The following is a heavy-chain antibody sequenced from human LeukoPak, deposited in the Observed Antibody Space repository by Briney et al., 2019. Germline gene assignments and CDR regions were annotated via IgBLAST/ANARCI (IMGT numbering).Heavy chain of an antibody. D-gene: IGHD4/OR15-4a*01. CDR1: GGSISSYY. CDR3: AGAARGTIDY. V-gene: IGHV4-59*01. CDR2: IYYSGST. Sequence: SETLSLTCTVSGGSISSYYWSWIRQPPGKGLEWIGYIYYSGSTNYNPSLKSRVTISVDTSKNQFSLKLSSVTAADTAVHYCAGAARGTIDYWGQGTLVTVSS. J-gene: IGHJ4*02.